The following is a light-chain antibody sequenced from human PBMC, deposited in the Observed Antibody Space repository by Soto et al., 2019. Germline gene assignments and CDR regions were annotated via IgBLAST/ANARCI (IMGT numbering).Light chain of an antibody. CDR3: QQYGSSPIT. CDR2: GAS. Sequence: EIVLTQSPGTLSLSPGERATLSCRASQTVSITYLTWYQQKPGQAPRLLIYGASSRATGIPDRFSGSGSGTDFTLTISRLEPEDFAVYYCQQYGSSPITFGQGTRLEIK. J-gene: IGKJ5*01. CDR1: QTVSITY. V-gene: IGKV3-20*01.